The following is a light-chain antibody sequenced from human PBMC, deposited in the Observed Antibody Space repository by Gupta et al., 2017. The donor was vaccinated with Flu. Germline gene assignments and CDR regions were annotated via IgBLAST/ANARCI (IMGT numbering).Light chain of an antibody. Sequence: EIVMTQSPATLSVSPGERATLSCRASQSVSSNLAWYQQKPGQAPRLLIYGASTRATGIPARFSGSGCGTEFTLTISSRQSEEFAVYYCQQDNNWPPWTFGQGTKVEIK. CDR3: QQDNNWPPWT. V-gene: IGKV3-15*01. CDR1: QSVSSN. J-gene: IGKJ1*01. CDR2: GAS.